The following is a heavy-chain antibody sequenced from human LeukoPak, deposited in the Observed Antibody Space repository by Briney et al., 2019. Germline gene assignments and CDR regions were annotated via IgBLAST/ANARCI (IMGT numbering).Heavy chain of an antibody. J-gene: IGHJ6*03. CDR3: ARDLDCSGGSCYSRYYYYYMDV. D-gene: IGHD2-15*01. V-gene: IGHV1-2*02. CDR2: INPNSGGT. Sequence: ASVKVSCKASGYTFTGYYMHWVRQAPGQGLEWMGWINPNSGGTNYAQKFQGRVTMTRDTSISTAYMELSRLRSDDTAVYYCARDLDCSGGSCYSRYYYYYMDVWGKGTTVTVSS. CDR1: GYTFTGYY.